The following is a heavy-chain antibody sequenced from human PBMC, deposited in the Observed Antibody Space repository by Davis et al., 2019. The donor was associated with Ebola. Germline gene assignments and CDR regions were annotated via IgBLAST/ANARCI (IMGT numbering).Heavy chain of an antibody. CDR3: IRHSGSQWF. V-gene: IGHV3-15*01. J-gene: IGHJ4*02. Sequence: GESLKISCAASGFTFSSYTMTWVRQAPGKGLEWVGRIKSKTDGGTTDYAAPVQGRFTISRDDSRNTLYLRINSLKTEDTAVYYCIRHSGSQWFWGQGTLVTVSS. CDR2: IKSKTDGGTT. D-gene: IGHD1-26*01. CDR1: GFTFSSYT.